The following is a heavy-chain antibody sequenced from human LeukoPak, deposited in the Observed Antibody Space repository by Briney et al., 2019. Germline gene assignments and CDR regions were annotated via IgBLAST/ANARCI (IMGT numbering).Heavy chain of an antibody. CDR2: INHSGST. CDR1: GGSFSGYY. D-gene: IGHD4-17*01. V-gene: IGHV4-34*01. J-gene: IGHJ4*02. Sequence: SETLSLTCAVYGGSFSGYYWSWIRQPPGKGLEWIGEINHSGSTNYNPSLKSRVTISVDTSENQFSLKLSSVTAADTAVYYCARAVTTAPRIDYWGQGTLVTVSS. CDR3: ARAVTTAPRIDY.